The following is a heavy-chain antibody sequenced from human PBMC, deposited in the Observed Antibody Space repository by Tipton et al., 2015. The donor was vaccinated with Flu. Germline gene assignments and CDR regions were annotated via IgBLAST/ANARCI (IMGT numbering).Heavy chain of an antibody. CDR3: ARVAEYGDTGYFDY. V-gene: IGHV3-53*01. J-gene: IGHJ4*02. D-gene: IGHD4-17*01. CDR1: GFTVSSNY. CDR2: IYSGGST. Sequence: SLRLSCAASGFTVSSNYMSWVRQAPGKGLEWVSVIYSGGSTYYADSVKGRFTISRDNAKNSLYLQMNSLRAEDTAVYYCARVAEYGDTGYFDYWGQGTLVTVSS.